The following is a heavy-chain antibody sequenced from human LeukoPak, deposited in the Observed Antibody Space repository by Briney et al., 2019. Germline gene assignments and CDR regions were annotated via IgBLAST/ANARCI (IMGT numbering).Heavy chain of an antibody. CDR3: AKDTGSSSYYFDY. CDR1: GFTFSDYY. V-gene: IGHV3-11*01. Sequence: GGSLRLSCAASGFTFSDYYMSWVRQAPGKGLEWVSYISSSGSTIYYADSVKGRITISRDNAKNSLYLQMNSLRAEDTAVYYCAKDTGSSSYYFDYWGQGTLVTVSS. J-gene: IGHJ4*02. D-gene: IGHD2-8*02. CDR2: ISSSGSTI.